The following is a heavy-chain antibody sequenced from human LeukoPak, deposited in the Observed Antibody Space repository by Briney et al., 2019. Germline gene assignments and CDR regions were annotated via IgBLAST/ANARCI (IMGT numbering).Heavy chain of an antibody. Sequence: ASVKVFCKASGGTFSSYAISWVRQAPGQGLEWMGRIIPIFGTANYAQKFQGRVTITTDESTSTAYMELSSLRSEDTAVYYCARALGYCSGGSCYGKDYYYYMDVWGKGTTVTVSS. CDR2: IIPIFGTA. CDR1: GGTFSSYA. D-gene: IGHD2-15*01. V-gene: IGHV1-69*05. CDR3: ARALGYCSGGSCYGKDYYYYMDV. J-gene: IGHJ6*03.